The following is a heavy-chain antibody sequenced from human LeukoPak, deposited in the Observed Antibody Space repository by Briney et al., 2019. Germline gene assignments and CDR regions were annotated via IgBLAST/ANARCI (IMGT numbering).Heavy chain of an antibody. J-gene: IGHJ6*02. CDR1: GGSFSCYY. D-gene: IGHD3-10*01. CDR3: ARRGATMVRGGMDV. Sequence: SETLSLTCAVYGGSFSCYYWSWIRQPPGKGLEWIGEINHSGSTNYNPSLKSRVTISVDTSKNQFSLKLSSVTAADTAVYYCARRGATMVRGGMDVWGQGTTVTVSS. CDR2: INHSGST. V-gene: IGHV4-34*01.